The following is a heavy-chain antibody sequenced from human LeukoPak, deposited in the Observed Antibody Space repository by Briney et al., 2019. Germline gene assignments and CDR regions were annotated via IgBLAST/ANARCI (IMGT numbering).Heavy chain of an antibody. CDR1: GFTVSNNF. D-gene: IGHD3-10*01. V-gene: IGHV3-66*01. J-gene: IGHJ4*02. CDR3: ARPSSLDGSGRYYIDY. CDR2: THSDGTT. Sequence: GGSLRLSCAVSGFTVSNNFMNWVRQAPGKGLEWVSVTHSDGTTYFADSVQGRFTISRDNSKNTLYLQMNSLRDEDTAVYYCARPSSLDGSGRYYIDYWSQGTLVTVSS.